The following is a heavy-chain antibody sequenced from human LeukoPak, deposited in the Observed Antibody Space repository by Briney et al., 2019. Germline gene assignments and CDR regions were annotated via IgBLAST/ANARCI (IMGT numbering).Heavy chain of an antibody. Sequence: GGSLRLSCAASGFTFSNYSMNWVRQAPGKGLEWVSSISSSSSYIYYADSVKGRFTISRDNAKNSLYLQMNSLRAEDTAVYYCARDFGPSGSAIGGAFDIWGQGTMVTVSS. V-gene: IGHV3-21*01. CDR3: ARDFGPSGSAIGGAFDI. D-gene: IGHD3-22*01. CDR1: GFTFSNYS. CDR2: ISSSSSYI. J-gene: IGHJ3*02.